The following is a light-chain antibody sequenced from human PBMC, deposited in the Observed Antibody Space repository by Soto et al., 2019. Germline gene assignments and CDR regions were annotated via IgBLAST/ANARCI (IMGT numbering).Light chain of an antibody. Sequence: DIQLTQCPSTLSASVGDRITITCRASQSIGTWLAWYQHRPGEGPKLLIHDASSLESGVPSRFSGSGSATEFSLTISSLESGDSGTYHCQQYATYAPSTFGQGTKVEIK. V-gene: IGKV1-5*01. CDR3: QQYATYAPST. CDR2: DAS. J-gene: IGKJ1*01. CDR1: QSIGTW.